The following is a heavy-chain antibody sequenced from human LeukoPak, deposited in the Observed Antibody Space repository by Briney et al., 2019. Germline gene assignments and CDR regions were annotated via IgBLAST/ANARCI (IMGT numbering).Heavy chain of an antibody. J-gene: IGHJ5*02. CDR1: GYTFTSYG. CDR3: ARVLNDLHLKDNWFDP. Sequence: GASVKVSCKASGYTFTSYGISWVRQAPGQGLEWMGWISAYNGNTNYAQKLQGRVTMTTDTSTSTAYMELRSLRSDDTAVYYCARVLNDLHLKDNWFDPWGQGTLVTVSS. V-gene: IGHV1-18*01. D-gene: IGHD1-1*01. CDR2: ISAYNGNT.